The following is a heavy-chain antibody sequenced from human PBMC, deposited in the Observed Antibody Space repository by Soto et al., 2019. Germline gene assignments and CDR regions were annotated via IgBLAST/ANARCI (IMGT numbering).Heavy chain of an antibody. V-gene: IGHV3-30*18. CDR1: GFTFSSYG. D-gene: IGHD6-13*01. Sequence: QVQLVESGGGVVQPGRSLRLSCAASGFTFSSYGMHWVRQAPGKGLAWVAVISYDGSNKYYADSVKGRFTISRDNSKNTLYLQMNSLRAEDTAVYYCAKDHGSSSWADYYYYGMDVWGQGTTVTVSS. J-gene: IGHJ6*02. CDR2: ISYDGSNK. CDR3: AKDHGSSSWADYYYYGMDV.